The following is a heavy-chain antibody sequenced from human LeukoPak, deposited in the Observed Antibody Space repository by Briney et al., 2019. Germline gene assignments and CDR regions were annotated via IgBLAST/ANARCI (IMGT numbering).Heavy chain of an antibody. CDR1: GFTFSSYA. CDR3: AKDQGGSYQGTYYYYGMDV. Sequence: GGSLRLSCAASGFTFSSYAMSWVRQAPGKGLEWVSAISGSGGSTYYADSVKGRFTISRDNSKNTLYLQMNSLRAEDTAVCYCAKDQGGSYQGTYYYYGMDVWGQGTTVTVSS. V-gene: IGHV3-23*01. J-gene: IGHJ6*02. D-gene: IGHD1-26*01. CDR2: ISGSGGST.